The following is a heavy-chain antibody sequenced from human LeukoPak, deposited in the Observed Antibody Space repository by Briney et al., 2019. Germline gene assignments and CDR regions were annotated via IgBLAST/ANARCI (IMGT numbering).Heavy chain of an antibody. CDR1: GGTFSSYA. J-gene: IGHJ4*02. Sequence: SVKVSCKASGGTFSSYAISWVRQAPGQGLEWMGRIIPILGIANYAQKFQGRVTITADKSTSTAYMELSSLRSEDTAVYYCARGAPSYYGGYAASDYWGQGTLVTVSS. V-gene: IGHV1-69*04. CDR2: IIPILGIA. D-gene: IGHD4-17*01. CDR3: ARGAPSYYGGYAASDY.